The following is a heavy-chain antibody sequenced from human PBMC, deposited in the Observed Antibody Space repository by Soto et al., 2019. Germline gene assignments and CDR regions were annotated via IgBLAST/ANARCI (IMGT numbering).Heavy chain of an antibody. J-gene: IGHJ5*02. V-gene: IGHV3-7*01. Sequence: GGSLRLSCAASGFTFSSYWMSWVRQAPGKGLEWVANIKQDGSEKYYVDSVKGRFTISRDNAKNSLYLQMNSLRAEDTAVYYCAREMRLFDWLFGWFDPWGQGTLVTVSS. CDR1: GFTFSSYW. CDR3: AREMRLFDWLFGWFDP. CDR2: IKQDGSEK. D-gene: IGHD3-9*01.